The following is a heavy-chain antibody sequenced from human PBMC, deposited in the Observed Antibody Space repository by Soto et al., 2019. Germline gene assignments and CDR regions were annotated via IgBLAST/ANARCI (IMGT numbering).Heavy chain of an antibody. D-gene: IGHD1-1*01. V-gene: IGHV3-15*01. CDR2: IKSKTDGGTT. J-gene: IGHJ4*02. Sequence: GGSLRLSCAASGFTFSNAWMSWVRQAPGKGLEWVGRIKSKTDGGTTDYAAPVKGRFTISRDGSKNTLYLQMNSLKTEDTAVYYCTTAVWNWNYFDYWGQGTLVTSPQ. CDR3: TTAVWNWNYFDY. CDR1: GFTFSNAW.